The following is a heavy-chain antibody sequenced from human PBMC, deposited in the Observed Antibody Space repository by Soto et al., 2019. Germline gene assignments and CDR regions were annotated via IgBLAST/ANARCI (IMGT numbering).Heavy chain of an antibody. CDR1: GFTFSSYA. CDR2: ISGSGGST. CDR3: AKDLGYCSSTSCYDAFDI. V-gene: IGHV3-23*01. Sequence: GGSLRLSWAASGFTFSSYAMIWVRQAPGKGLEWVSAISGSGGSTYYADSVKGRFTISRDNSKNTLYLQMNSLRAEDTAVYYCAKDLGYCSSTSCYDAFDIWGQGTMVTVSS. D-gene: IGHD2-2*01. J-gene: IGHJ3*02.